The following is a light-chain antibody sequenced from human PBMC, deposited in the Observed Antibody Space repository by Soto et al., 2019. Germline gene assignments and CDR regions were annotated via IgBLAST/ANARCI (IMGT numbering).Light chain of an antibody. Sequence: QSALTQPASVSGSPGQSITISCTGTSSDVGGYYRVSWYQQHPGKAPKLLIYEVNERPSGVSNRFSGSKSANMASLTISGLQDEDDAYYYCCSSAGSDTLLFGGGTKLTVL. CDR1: SSDVGGYYR. CDR2: EVN. J-gene: IGLJ2*01. CDR3: CSSAGSDTLL. V-gene: IGLV2-23*02.